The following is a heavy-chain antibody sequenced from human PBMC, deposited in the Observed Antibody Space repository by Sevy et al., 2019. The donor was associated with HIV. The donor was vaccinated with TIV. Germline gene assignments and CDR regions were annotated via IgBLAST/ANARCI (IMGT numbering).Heavy chain of an antibody. V-gene: IGHV3-7*03. J-gene: IGHJ6*02. D-gene: IGHD2-2*01. CDR3: ARDCSSASCLWGMDV. CDR2: IKRDGSEK. Sequence: GGSLRLSCAASGFSFSNYWMSWVRQAPGKGLEWVANIKRDGSEKYYVASVKGRFTISRDNAKTSLFLQMNSLRGEDTAVYYCARDCSSASCLWGMDVRGQGTTVTVSS. CDR1: GFSFSNYW.